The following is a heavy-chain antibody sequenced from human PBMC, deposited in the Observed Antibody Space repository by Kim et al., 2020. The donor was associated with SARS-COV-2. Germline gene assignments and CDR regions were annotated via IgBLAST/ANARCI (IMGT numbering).Heavy chain of an antibody. V-gene: IGHV4-39*02. J-gene: IGHJ5*02. CDR2: IYYSGST. CDR1: GGSISSSSYY. Sequence: SETLSLTCTVSGGSISSSSYYWGWIRQPPGKGLEWIGSIYYSGSTYYNPSLKSRVTISVDTSKNQFSPKLSSVTAADTAVYYSARDIRGALRGIVVVPAATFDPWGQGTLVTVSS. D-gene: IGHD2-2*01. CDR3: ARDIRGALRGIVVVPAATFDP.